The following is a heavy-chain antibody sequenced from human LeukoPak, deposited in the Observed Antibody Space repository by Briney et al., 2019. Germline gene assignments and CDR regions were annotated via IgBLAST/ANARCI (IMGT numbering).Heavy chain of an antibody. Sequence: GGCLRVSCAASGFTFSKYWLSWVRQAPGRGLEGVANINQDGSQKYYVHSVKGRFTISRDNAKNSFFLQMSSLRAEDTSVYYCVAGDWGARDSFDPWARGTMVTVSS. CDR2: INQDGSQK. V-gene: IGHV3-7*01. J-gene: IGHJ3*01. D-gene: IGHD2-21*02. CDR1: GFTFSKYW. CDR3: VAGDWGARDSFDP.